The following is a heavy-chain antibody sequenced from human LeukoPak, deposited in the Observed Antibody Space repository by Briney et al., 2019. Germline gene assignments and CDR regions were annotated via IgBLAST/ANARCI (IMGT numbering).Heavy chain of an antibody. D-gene: IGHD1-26*01. V-gene: IGHV4-4*07. CDR2: IYTTGTT. CDR3: ARQGYTASYYFLDY. Sequence: SETLSLTCDVSGGSIRSYCWCWVRQPAGKGLEWIGRIYTTGTTHFSPSLKSRLTMSVDTSKNQFSLKLTSVTAADTAVYFCARQGYTASYYFLDYWSQGTLVTVSS. J-gene: IGHJ4*02. CDR1: GGSIRSYC.